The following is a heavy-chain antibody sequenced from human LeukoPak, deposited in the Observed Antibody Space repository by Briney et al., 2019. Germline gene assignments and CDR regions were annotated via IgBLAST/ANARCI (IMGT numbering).Heavy chain of an antibody. D-gene: IGHD3-16*01. CDR2: IYYSGST. J-gene: IGHJ4*02. V-gene: IGHV4-30-4*08. CDR1: GGSISSGDYY. CDR3: ARAGLGRFLRILDY. Sequence: SQTLSLTCTVSGGSISSGDYYWSWIRQPPGKGLEWIGYIYYSGSTYYNPSLKSRVTISVDTSKNQFSLELSSVTAADTAVYYCARAGLGRFLRILDYWGQGTLVTVSS.